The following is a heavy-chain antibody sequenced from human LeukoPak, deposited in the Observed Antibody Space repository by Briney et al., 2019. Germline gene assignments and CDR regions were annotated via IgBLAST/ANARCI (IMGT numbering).Heavy chain of an antibody. J-gene: IGHJ4*02. Sequence: SETLSLTCTVSGGSISSSSYYWGWIRQPPGKGLEWIGSIYYSGSTYYSPSLKSRVTISLDTSKNQFSLKLGSVTAADTAVYYCARQGMNTATFDYWGQGTLVTVSS. CDR3: ARQGMNTATFDY. D-gene: IGHD4-17*01. CDR2: IYYSGST. CDR1: GGSISSSSYY. V-gene: IGHV4-39*01.